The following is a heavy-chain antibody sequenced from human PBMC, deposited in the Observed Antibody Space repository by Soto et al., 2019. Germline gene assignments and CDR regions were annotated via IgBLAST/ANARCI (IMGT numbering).Heavy chain of an antibody. V-gene: IGHV1-18*01. Sequence: GASVKVSCKASGYTFTSYGISWVRQAPGQGLEWMGWISAYNGNTNYAQKLQGRVTMTTDTSTSTAYMELRSLRSDDTAVYYCARASPSITIFGVVISDWFDPWGQGTLVTVSS. D-gene: IGHD3-3*01. CDR1: GYTFTSYG. CDR2: ISAYNGNT. J-gene: IGHJ5*02. CDR3: ARASPSITIFGVVISDWFDP.